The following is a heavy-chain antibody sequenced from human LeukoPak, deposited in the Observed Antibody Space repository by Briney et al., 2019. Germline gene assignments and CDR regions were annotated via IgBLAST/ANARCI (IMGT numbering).Heavy chain of an antibody. CDR2: IGTASDT. CDR3: AGGPPVGKSYYMDV. D-gene: IGHD1-1*01. J-gene: IGHJ6*03. V-gene: IGHV3-13*01. Sequence: GGSLRLSCAASGFTFSSFDMHWVRQPTGQGLEWVSTIGTASDTYYPGSVEGRFTLSRDNAKNSLYLQMNSLTAGDTAVYYCAGGPPVGKSYYMDVWAKGTRVTSP. CDR1: GFTFSSFD.